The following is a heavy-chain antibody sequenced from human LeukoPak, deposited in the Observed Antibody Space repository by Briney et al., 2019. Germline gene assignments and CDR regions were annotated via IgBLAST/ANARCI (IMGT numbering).Heavy chain of an antibody. CDR1: GGSLSRYY. CDR2: IYYSGST. Sequence: SETLSLTCTVSGGSLSRYYWSWIRQPPGKGLEWIGYIYYSGSTNYNPSLKSRVTISVDTSKNQFSLKLSSVTAADTAVYYCAGGYSYGSTYYYMDVWGKGTTVTISS. D-gene: IGHD5-18*01. V-gene: IGHV4-59*01. CDR3: AGGYSYGSTYYYMDV. J-gene: IGHJ6*03.